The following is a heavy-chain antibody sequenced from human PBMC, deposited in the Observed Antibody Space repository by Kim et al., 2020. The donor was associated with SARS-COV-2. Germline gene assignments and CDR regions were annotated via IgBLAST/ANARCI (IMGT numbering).Heavy chain of an antibody. J-gene: IGHJ4*02. Sequence: YYEDSVKGRFTISRDNAKNSLYLQMNSLRAEDTAVYYCARDGLVGATDYWGQGTLVTVSS. D-gene: IGHD1-26*01. V-gene: IGHV3-7*01. CDR3: ARDGLVGATDY.